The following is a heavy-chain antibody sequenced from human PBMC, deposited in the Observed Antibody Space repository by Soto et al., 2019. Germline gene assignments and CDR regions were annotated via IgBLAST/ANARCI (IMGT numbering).Heavy chain of an antibody. CDR2: IGISTSTI. CDR3: ARDRGGYGMFDC. Sequence: EVQLVESGGGLVQPGGSLRLSCAASAFTFSNYNMNWVRQAPGKGLEWVSYIGISTSTIYYADSVKGRFTISRDNGKNSLYLQMNSLRDEDTAVYYCARDRGGYGMFDCWGQGTLVTVSS. J-gene: IGHJ4*02. CDR1: AFTFSNYN. V-gene: IGHV3-48*02. D-gene: IGHD5-12*01.